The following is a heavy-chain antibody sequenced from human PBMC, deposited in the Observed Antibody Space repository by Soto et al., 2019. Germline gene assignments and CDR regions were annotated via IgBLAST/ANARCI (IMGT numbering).Heavy chain of an antibody. J-gene: IGHJ6*03. CDR1: GGTFSSYT. CDR2: IIPILGIA. Sequence: ASVKVSCKASGGTFSSYTISWVRQAPGQGLEWMGRIIPILGIANYAQKFQGRVTITADKSTSTAYMELSSLRSEDTAVYYCARDKGCSSTSCYDYYYYYMDVWGKGTTVTVSS. D-gene: IGHD2-2*01. V-gene: IGHV1-69*04. CDR3: ARDKGCSSTSCYDYYYYYMDV.